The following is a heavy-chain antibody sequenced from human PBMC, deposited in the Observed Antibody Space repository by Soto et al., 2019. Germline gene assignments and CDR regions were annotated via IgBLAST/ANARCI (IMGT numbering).Heavy chain of an antibody. J-gene: IGHJ6*02. V-gene: IGHV3-13*05. Sequence: QLVESGGGLTQAGGSLRLSCVGSGFFFNNYDMHWVRQVRGKGLEWVSAIGAADDPYYSVSVKGRFIVSRENAQKSLYLKMTSRRAADTAVYFCARAYTGQPPRRGDYYYALDVWGRGTTVTVSS. CDR1: GFFFNNYD. CDR2: IGAADDP. D-gene: IGHD2-2*01. CDR3: ARAYTGQPPRRGDYYYALDV.